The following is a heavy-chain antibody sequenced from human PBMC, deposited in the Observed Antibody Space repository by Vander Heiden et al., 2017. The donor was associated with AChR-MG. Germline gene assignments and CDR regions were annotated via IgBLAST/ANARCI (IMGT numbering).Heavy chain of an antibody. D-gene: IGHD3-16*01. J-gene: IGHJ3*02. CDR1: AFTFSTYR. CDR2: ISSGSSTI. V-gene: IGHV3-48*01. CDR3: ARGLRRAYDM. Sequence: EVQLVASGGGLVQPVGSPTPSAGASAFTFSTYRMNWLRQALGKGLEWVSFISSGSSTIYDADSVRRRFTISRDSAKNSLYLEMKSLRAEDTAVYYCARGLRRAYDMRGQGTRVTVSS.